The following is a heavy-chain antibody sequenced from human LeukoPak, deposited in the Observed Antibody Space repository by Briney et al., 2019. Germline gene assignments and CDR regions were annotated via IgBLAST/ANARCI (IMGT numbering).Heavy chain of an antibody. CDR1: GGSFSGYY. J-gene: IGHJ1*01. CDR3: ARGIGYYDSSGDIIEYFQH. CDR2: IYYSGST. Sequence: PSETLSLTCAVYGGSFSGYYWSWIRQPPGKGLEWIGYIYYSGSTNYNPSLKSRVTISVDTSKNQFSLKLSSVTAADTAVYYCARGIGYYDSSGDIIEYFQHWGQGTLVTVSS. V-gene: IGHV4-59*01. D-gene: IGHD3-22*01.